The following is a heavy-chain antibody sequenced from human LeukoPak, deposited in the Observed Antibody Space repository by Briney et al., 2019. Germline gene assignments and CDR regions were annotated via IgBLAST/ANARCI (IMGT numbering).Heavy chain of an antibody. J-gene: IGHJ4*02. CDR1: GLTFTDFW. CDR3: SGRDSTRSPRAY. CDR2: IKPDGNEK. Sequence: GGSLTLSCAASGLTFTDFWMNWVRLAPGGGLEWLANIKPDGNEKYYVDSVKGRFAISRDNAKNEVYLEMNSLRAEDTGVYYCSGRDSTRSPRAYWGQGTLVSVSS. V-gene: IGHV3-7*01. D-gene: IGHD2/OR15-2a*01.